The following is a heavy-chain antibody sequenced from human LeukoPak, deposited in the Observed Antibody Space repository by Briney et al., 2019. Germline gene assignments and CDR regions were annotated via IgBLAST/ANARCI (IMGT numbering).Heavy chain of an antibody. D-gene: IGHD1-7*01. CDR2: ISSSSSTI. V-gene: IGHV3-48*04. CDR3: ARGNWNYDY. J-gene: IGHJ4*02. CDR1: GFTFSSYS. Sequence: GGSLRLSCAASGFTFSSYSMNWVRQAPGKGLEWVSYISSSSSTIYYADSVKGRSTISRDNAKNSLYLQMNSLRAEDTAVYYCARGNWNYDYWGQGTLVTVSS.